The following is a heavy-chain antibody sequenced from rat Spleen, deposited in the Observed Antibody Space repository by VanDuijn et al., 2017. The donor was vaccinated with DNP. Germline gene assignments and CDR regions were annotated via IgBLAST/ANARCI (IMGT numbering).Heavy chain of an antibody. D-gene: IGHD5-1*01. J-gene: IGHJ4*01. CDR2: IWGHGNT. CDR3: TRESWGYVMDA. CDR1: GFSLTNYG. V-gene: IGHV2S75*01. Sequence: QVQLRESGPVLVQASETLSLTCTVSGFSLTNYGVIWVRQSPGKGLEWLGIIWGHGNTDYNSALKSRLSINRGTSKSQVFLKMNSLQSDDTATYYCTRESWGYVMDAWGQGASVTVSS.